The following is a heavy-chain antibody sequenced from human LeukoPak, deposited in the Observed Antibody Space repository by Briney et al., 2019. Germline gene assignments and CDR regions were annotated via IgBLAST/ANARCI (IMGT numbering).Heavy chain of an antibody. CDR3: ARESLIVEAGTNAFDI. CDR2: IYHSGST. Sequence: SETLSLTCTVSGYSISSGYYWGWIRQPPGKGLEWIGSIYHSGSTYYNPSLKSRVTISVDTSKNQFSLKLSSVTAADTAVYYCARESLIVEAGTNAFDIWGQGTMVIVSS. D-gene: IGHD6-19*01. V-gene: IGHV4-38-2*02. J-gene: IGHJ3*02. CDR1: GYSISSGYY.